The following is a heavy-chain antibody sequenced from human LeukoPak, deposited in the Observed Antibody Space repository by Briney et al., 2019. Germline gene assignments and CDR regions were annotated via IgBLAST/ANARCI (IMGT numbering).Heavy chain of an antibody. CDR3: ARGGGSYNYVR. J-gene: IGHJ4*02. V-gene: IGHV1-2*02. Sequence: ASVKVSCKASGGAFSSYAISWVRQAPGQGLEWMGWINPNSGGTNYAQKFQGRVTMTRDTSISTAYMELSRLRSDDTAVYYCARGGGSYNYVRWGQGTLVTVSS. CDR2: INPNSGGT. D-gene: IGHD1-26*01. CDR1: GGAFSSYA.